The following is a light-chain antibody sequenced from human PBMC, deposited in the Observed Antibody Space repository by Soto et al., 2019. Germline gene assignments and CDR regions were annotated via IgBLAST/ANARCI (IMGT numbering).Light chain of an antibody. Sequence: EIVLTQSPDTLSLSPGERATLSCRASQSVRSNYLAWYQQKPGQAPRFLIYDASSRATGIADRFSGSGSGTDFTLTISRLEPEDFAVYYCQQYGSSPLTFGGGTQVEIK. V-gene: IGKV3-20*01. J-gene: IGKJ4*01. CDR3: QQYGSSPLT. CDR2: DAS. CDR1: QSVRSNY.